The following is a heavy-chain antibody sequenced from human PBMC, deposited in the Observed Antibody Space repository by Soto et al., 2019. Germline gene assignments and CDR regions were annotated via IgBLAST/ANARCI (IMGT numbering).Heavy chain of an antibody. Sequence: QAQLQESGPRLGTPSDTLTLTCSLSGGAINNHYWGWVRQPPGKGLEFIGRIYPSGRAHYNPSLQSRVPMSVDTSKHQFSLKVHSVTAADTAIYYCARDYDVNTAVDYWYFDLWGRGTLVTVSS. CDR3: ARDYDVNTAVDYWYFDL. CDR1: GGAINNHY. J-gene: IGHJ2*01. CDR2: IYPSGRA. D-gene: IGHD5-18*01. V-gene: IGHV4-4*07.